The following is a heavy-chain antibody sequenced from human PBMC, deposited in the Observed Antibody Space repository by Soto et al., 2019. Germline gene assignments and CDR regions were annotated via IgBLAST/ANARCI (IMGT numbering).Heavy chain of an antibody. V-gene: IGHV4-31*03. D-gene: IGHD6-19*01. CDR3: AREHQWLVRSGVPL. CDR1: GGSISSGGYY. CDR2: IYYSGST. J-gene: IGHJ4*02. Sequence: SETLSLTCTVSGGSISSGGYYWSWIRQHPGKGLEWIGYIYYSGSTYYNPSLKSRVTISVDTSKNQFSLKLSSVTAADTAVYYCAREHQWLVRSGVPLWGQGTLVTVSS.